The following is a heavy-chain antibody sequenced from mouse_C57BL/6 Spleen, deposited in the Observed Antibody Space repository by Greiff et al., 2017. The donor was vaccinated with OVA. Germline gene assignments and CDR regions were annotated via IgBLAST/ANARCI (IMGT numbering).Heavy chain of an antibody. Sequence: VKLQQPGAELVRPGTSVKLSCKASGYTFTSYWMHWVKQRPGQGLEWIGVIDPSDSYTNYNQKFKDKATLTVDTSSSTAYMQLSSLTSEDSAVYYCARRLTGYFDVWGTGTTVTVSS. J-gene: IGHJ1*03. D-gene: IGHD1-2*01. CDR2: IDPSDSYT. CDR3: ARRLTGYFDV. V-gene: IGHV1-59*01. CDR1: GYTFTSYW.